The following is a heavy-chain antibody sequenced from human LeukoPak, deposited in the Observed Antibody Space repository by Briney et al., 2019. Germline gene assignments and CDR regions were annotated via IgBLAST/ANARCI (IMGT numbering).Heavy chain of an antibody. V-gene: IGHV3-53*01. Sequence: GRSLRLSCTASGFTFGDYAMSWFRQAPGKGLEWVSVIYSGGSTYYADSVKGRFTISRDNSKNTLYLQMNSLRAEDTAVYYCARNPSGGTTPSFDYWGQGTLVTVSS. D-gene: IGHD4-23*01. CDR1: GFTFGDYA. CDR3: ARNPSGGTTPSFDY. CDR2: IYSGGST. J-gene: IGHJ4*02.